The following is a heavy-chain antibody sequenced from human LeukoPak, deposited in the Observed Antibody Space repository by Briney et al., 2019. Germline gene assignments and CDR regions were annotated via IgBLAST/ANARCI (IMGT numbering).Heavy chain of an antibody. J-gene: IGHJ4*02. CDR3: AKGSGYYYDSSDRGFDF. Sequence: PGGSLRLSCAASGFTFSSYWMHWVRQAPGKGLVWVSRINSDGSSTSYADSVKGRFTISRDNAKNSLYLQMNSLRAEDMALYYCAKGSGYYYDSSDRGFDFWGQGAVVTVSS. CDR2: INSDGSST. CDR1: GFTFSSYW. D-gene: IGHD3-22*01. V-gene: IGHV3-74*01.